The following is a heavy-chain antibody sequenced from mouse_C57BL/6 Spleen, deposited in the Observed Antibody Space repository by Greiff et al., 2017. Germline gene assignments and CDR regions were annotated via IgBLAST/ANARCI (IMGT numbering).Heavy chain of an antibody. V-gene: IGHV5-17*01. CDR3: ARPGYSYYYAMDY. D-gene: IGHD2-3*01. CDR2: ISSGSSTI. J-gene: IGHJ4*01. CDR1: GFTFSDYG. Sequence: EVKVEESGGGLVKPGGSLKLSCAASGFTFSDYGMHWVRQAPEKGLEWVAYISSGSSTIYYADTVKGRFTISRDNAKNTLFLQMTSLRSEDTAMYYCARPGYSYYYAMDYWGQGTSVTVSS.